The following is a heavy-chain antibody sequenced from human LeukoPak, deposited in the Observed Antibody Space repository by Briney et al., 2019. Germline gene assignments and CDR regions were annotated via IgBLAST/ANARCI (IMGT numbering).Heavy chain of an antibody. CDR2: FYYSGST. Sequence: SETLSLTCTVSGGSISSSDDFWGWIRQPPGKGLEWIGSFYYSGSTYFNPSLRSRVTISVDTSKNQFSLRLNSVTAADTAVYYCARHSSSWVFVYWGQGTLVTVSS. CDR3: ARHSSSWVFVY. J-gene: IGHJ4*02. V-gene: IGHV4-39*01. CDR1: GGSISSSDDF. D-gene: IGHD6-13*01.